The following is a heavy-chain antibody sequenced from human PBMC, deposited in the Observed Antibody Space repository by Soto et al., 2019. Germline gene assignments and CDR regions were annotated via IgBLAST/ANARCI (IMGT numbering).Heavy chain of an antibody. V-gene: IGHV1-8*01. Sequence: QVQLVQSGAEVKKPGASVKVSCKASRYTFINYDINWVRQATGQGLEWMGWMNPKSANTGYAQNFQGRVTRTRNTSISTAYTELSSLRSEDTAVYYCARSPSWETTVTPYYFDYWGQGTLVTVSS. CDR1: RYTFINYD. CDR3: ARSPSWETTVTPYYFDY. CDR2: MNPKSANT. D-gene: IGHD4-4*01. J-gene: IGHJ4*02.